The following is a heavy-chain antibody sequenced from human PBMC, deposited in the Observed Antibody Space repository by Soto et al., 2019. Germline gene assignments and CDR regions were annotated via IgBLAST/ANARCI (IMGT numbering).Heavy chain of an antibody. J-gene: IGHJ4*02. CDR2: ISHDGSNK. V-gene: IGHV3-30*18. D-gene: IGHD3-10*01. CDR1: GFSFSSYG. CDR3: AKDGGSGSYYITGDY. Sequence: VQLVESGGGVVQPGRSLRLSCAASGFSFSSYGMHWVRQAPGKGLEWVAVISHDGSNKYYADSVKGRITISRDNSKNTLYLQMNSLRAEDTAVYYCAKDGGSGSYYITGDYWGQGTLVTVSS.